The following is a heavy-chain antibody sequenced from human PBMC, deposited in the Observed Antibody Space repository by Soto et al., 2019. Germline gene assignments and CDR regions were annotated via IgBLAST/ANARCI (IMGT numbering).Heavy chain of an antibody. Sequence: GASLRLSCAASGFTCSSYGMHWVRQSPGKGLEWVAVISYDGSNKYYADSVKGRFTIYRDNSKNTLYLQMNSLRAEDTAVYYCAKDLFVWDTARVIVRYYYYGMDVWGQGTTVTVSS. V-gene: IGHV3-30*18. D-gene: IGHD5-18*01. J-gene: IGHJ6*02. CDR2: ISYDGSNK. CDR1: GFTCSSYG. CDR3: AKDLFVWDTARVIVRYYYYGMDV.